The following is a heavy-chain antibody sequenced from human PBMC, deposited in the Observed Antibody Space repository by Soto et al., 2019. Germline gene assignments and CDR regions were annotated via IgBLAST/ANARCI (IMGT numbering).Heavy chain of an antibody. CDR3: ANSGGGSGDYYYGMDV. V-gene: IGHV4-61*01. CDR1: GDSVSSSLYY. J-gene: IGHJ6*02. D-gene: IGHD3-16*01. Sequence: LSLTCTVSGDSVSSSLYYWSWIQQPPGKGLEWIGYIYYSGSTNYNPSLKSRVTISVDTSKNQFSLKLSSVTAADTAVYYCANSGGGSGDYYYGMDVWGQGTTVTVSS. CDR2: IYYSGST.